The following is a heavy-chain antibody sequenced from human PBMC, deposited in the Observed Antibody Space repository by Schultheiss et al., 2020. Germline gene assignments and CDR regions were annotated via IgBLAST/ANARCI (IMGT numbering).Heavy chain of an antibody. Sequence: ASVKVSCKASGYTFTSDDINWVRQATGQGLEWMGWISAYNGKTNYTQKLQGRVTLTTDTSTSTAYMELRSLRSDDTAVYYCARDPLTYFYDSSTYYYPFDYWGQGTLVTVSS. J-gene: IGHJ4*02. CDR2: ISAYNGKT. CDR1: GYTFTSDD. CDR3: ARDPLTYFYDSSTYYYPFDY. D-gene: IGHD3-22*01. V-gene: IGHV1-18*01.